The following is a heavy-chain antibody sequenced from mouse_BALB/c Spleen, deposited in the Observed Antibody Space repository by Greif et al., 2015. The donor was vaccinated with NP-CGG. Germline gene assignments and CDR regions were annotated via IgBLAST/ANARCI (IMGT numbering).Heavy chain of an antibody. V-gene: IGHV5-17*02. J-gene: IGHJ4*01. CDR3: ARYGNYAMDY. Sequence: EVNLVESGGGLVQPGGSRKLSCAASGFTFRSFGMHWVRQAPEKGLEWVAYISSGSSTIYYADTVKGRFTISRDNPKNTLFLQMTSLRSEDTAMYYCARYGNYAMDYWGQGTSVTVSS. CDR1: GFTFRSFG. CDR2: ISSGSSTI. D-gene: IGHD2-1*01.